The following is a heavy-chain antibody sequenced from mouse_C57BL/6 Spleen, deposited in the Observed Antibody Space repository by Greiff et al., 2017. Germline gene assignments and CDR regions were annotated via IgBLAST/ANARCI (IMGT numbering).Heavy chain of an antibody. CDR2: IDPSDSYT. Sequence: VQLQQSGAELVRPGTSVKLSCKASGYTFTSYWMHWVKQRPGQGLEWIGVIDPSDSYTNYNQKFRGKATLTVDTSSSTAYMQLSSLTSEDSAVYYCARWGINEAYWGQGTLVTVSA. CDR1: GYTFTSYW. V-gene: IGHV1-59*01. J-gene: IGHJ3*01. CDR3: ARWGINEAY.